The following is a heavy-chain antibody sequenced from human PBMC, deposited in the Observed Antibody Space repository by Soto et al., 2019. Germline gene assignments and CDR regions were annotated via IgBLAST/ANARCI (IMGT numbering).Heavy chain of an antibody. D-gene: IGHD5-12*01. CDR2: IKQDGSEK. Sequence: PGGSLRLSFAASRFTLSSYWMSWVRQAPGKGLEWVANIKQDGSEKYYVDSVKGRFTISRDNAKNSLYLQMNSLRAEDTAVYYCARISRGFYGMDVWGQGTTVTVSS. CDR3: ARISRGFYGMDV. V-gene: IGHV3-7*05. J-gene: IGHJ6*02. CDR1: RFTLSSYW.